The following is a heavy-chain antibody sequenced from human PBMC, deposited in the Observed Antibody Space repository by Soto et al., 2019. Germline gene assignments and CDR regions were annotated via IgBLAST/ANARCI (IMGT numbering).Heavy chain of an antibody. Sequence: PGESLKISCKGSGYSFTSYWIGWVRQMPGKGLEWMGIIYPGDSDTRYSPSFQGQVTISADKSISTAYLQWSSLKASDTAMYYCARQSGSSSWYIRARSHDAFDIWGQGTMVTVSS. D-gene: IGHD6-13*01. CDR1: GYSFTSYW. CDR3: ARQSGSSSWYIRARSHDAFDI. V-gene: IGHV5-51*01. J-gene: IGHJ3*02. CDR2: IYPGDSDT.